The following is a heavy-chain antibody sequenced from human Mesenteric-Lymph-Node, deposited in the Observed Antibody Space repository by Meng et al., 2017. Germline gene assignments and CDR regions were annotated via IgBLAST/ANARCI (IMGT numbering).Heavy chain of an antibody. CDR3: ARGNDYVWGS. D-gene: IGHD3-16*01. CDR1: GGSISSSSSHW. CDR2: THHSGNT. Sequence: SETLSLTCTVSGGSISSSSSHWWSWVRRPPGKGLEWIGETHHSGNTNYNPSLKSRVTISVDESTNQFSLKLTSVTAADTAVYYCARGNDYVWGSWGQGTLVTVSS. V-gene: IGHV4-4*02. J-gene: IGHJ4*02.